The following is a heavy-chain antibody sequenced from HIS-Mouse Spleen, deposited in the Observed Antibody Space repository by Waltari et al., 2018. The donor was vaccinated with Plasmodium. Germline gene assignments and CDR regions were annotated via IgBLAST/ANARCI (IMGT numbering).Heavy chain of an antibody. CDR2: INPNSGGT. CDR1: GYTFTGYY. D-gene: IGHD6-13*01. CDR3: ARLDPHSSSWYRYFQH. J-gene: IGHJ1*01. Sequence: QVQLVQSGAEVKKPGASVKVSCKASGYTFTGYYMHWVRQAPGPGLEWMGWINPNSGGTNYAQKFQGRVTMTRDTSISTAYMELSRLKSDDTAVYYCARLDPHSSSWYRYFQHWGQGTLVTVSS. V-gene: IGHV1-2*02.